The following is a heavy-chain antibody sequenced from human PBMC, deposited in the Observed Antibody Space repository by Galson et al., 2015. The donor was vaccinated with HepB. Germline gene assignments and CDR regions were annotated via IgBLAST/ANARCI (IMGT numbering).Heavy chain of an antibody. D-gene: IGHD3-22*01. CDR2: TYYRFKWYY. CDR1: GDSVSSNSAA. Sequence: CAISGDSVSSNSAAWNWIRQSPSRGLEWLGRTYYRFKWYYDYAVSVKSRITINLDISKNQFSLQLNSVTPEDTAVYYCARNVYYDTSGYYYKPGWIDPWGQGTLVTVPS. J-gene: IGHJ5*02. V-gene: IGHV6-1*01. CDR3: ARNVYYDTSGYYYKPGWIDP.